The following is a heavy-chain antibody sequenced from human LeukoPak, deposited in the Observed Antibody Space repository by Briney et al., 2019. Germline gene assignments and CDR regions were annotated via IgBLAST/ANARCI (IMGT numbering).Heavy chain of an antibody. J-gene: IGHJ4*02. Sequence: GGSLRLSCAASGFTFSSYAMSWVRQAPGKGLEWVSAISSSGGSTYYADSVKGRFTISRDNSKNTLYLQMNSLRAEDTAVYYCAKGWSRQQLVQDYWGQGTLVTVSS. CDR3: AKGWSRQQLVQDY. CDR1: GFTFSSYA. CDR2: ISSSGGST. V-gene: IGHV3-23*01. D-gene: IGHD6-13*01.